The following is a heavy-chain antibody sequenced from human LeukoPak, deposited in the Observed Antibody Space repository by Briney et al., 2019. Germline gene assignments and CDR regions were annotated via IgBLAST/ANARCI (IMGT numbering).Heavy chain of an antibody. CDR3: ARQRGRGYCSSTSCYKPVDAFDI. V-gene: IGHV5-51*01. CDR1: GYSFTNFW. CDR2: IYPGDSDT. J-gene: IGHJ3*02. D-gene: IGHD2-2*01. Sequence: GESLKISCKGSGYSFTNFWIGWVRQMPGKGLEWMGIIYPGDSDTRYSPSFQGQVTISADKSISTAYLQWSSLKASDTAMYYCARQRGRGYCSSTSCYKPVDAFDIWGQGTMVTVSS.